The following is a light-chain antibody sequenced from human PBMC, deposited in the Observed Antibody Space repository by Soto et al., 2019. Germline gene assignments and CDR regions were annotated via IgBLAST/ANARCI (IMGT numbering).Light chain of an antibody. Sequence: ELTQPPSVSVAPGKTARITCGGNNIGSKSVHWYQQKPGQAPVLVIYYDSDRPSGIPERFSGSNSGNTATLTISRVEAGDEADYYCQVWDSSSDPWVFGGGTKVTVL. J-gene: IGLJ3*02. V-gene: IGLV3-21*04. CDR1: NIGSKS. CDR3: QVWDSSSDPWV. CDR2: YDS.